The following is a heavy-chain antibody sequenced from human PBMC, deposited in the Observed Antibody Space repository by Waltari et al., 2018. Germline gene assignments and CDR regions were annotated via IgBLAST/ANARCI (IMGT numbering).Heavy chain of an antibody. CDR3: GRIAFGDDGGYFQY. CDR1: GGSISTNYN. Sequence: QLQLQESGPGLVGPSETLSLTRTVSGGSISTNYNWAWIRQPPGKGLEWMGNMQYRGSTFYNPSLMSRVTISLDTSKNQFSLTLTSVDAADTAVYFCGRIAFGDDGGYFQYWGQGTLVTVSS. J-gene: IGHJ1*01. V-gene: IGHV4-39*01. CDR2: MQYRGST. D-gene: IGHD4-17*01.